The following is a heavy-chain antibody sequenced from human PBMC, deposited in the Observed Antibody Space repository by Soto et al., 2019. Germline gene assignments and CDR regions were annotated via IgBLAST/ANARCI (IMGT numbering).Heavy chain of an antibody. J-gene: IGHJ5*02. CDR1: GYTFTSYA. V-gene: IGHV1-3*01. CDR2: INAGNGNT. CDR3: ARGGLGYSNYGLDP. Sequence: SVKVACKASGYTFTSYAMRWVRHAPGQRLEWMGWINAGNGNTKYSQKFQGRVTITRDTSASTAYMELSSLRSEDTAVYYCARGGLGYSNYGLDPWGQGTLVTVSS. D-gene: IGHD4-4*01.